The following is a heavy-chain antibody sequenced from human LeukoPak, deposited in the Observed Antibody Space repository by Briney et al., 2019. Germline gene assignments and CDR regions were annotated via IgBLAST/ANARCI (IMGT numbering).Heavy chain of an antibody. CDR2: ISYDGSNK. CDR1: GFTFSSYA. V-gene: IGHV3-30*04. J-gene: IGHJ6*03. D-gene: IGHD3-3*01. CDR3: ARDERDFWSGYSPYYYYMDV. Sequence: GGSLRLSCAASGFTFSSYAMHWVRQAPGKGLEWVAVISYDGSNKYYADSVKGRFTISRDNSKNTLYLQMNSLRAEDTAVYYCARDERDFWSGYSPYYYYMDVWGKGTAVTVSS.